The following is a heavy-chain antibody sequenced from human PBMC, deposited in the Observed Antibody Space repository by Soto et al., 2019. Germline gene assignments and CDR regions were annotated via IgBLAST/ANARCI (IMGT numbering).Heavy chain of an antibody. CDR2: ISSSSSYT. J-gene: IGHJ4*02. CDR3: ARGAYSSSWYFDY. D-gene: IGHD6-13*01. CDR1: GFTFSDYY. Sequence: KPGGSLRLSCAASGFTFSDYYMSWIRQAPGKGLEWVSYISSSSSYTNYADSVKGRFTISRDNAKNSLYLQMNSLRAEDTAVYYCARGAYSSSWYFDYWGQGTLVTVSS. V-gene: IGHV3-11*06.